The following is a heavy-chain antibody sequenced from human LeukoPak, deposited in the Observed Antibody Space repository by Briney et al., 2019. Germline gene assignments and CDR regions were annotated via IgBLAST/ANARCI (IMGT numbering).Heavy chain of an antibody. CDR1: GGSVSSSSYY. D-gene: IGHD5-18*01. V-gene: IGHV4-39*01. CDR2: IYYSGST. J-gene: IGHJ4*02. CDR3: ARLRGYSYGMFDY. Sequence: SETLSLTCTVSGGSVSSSSYYWGWIRQPPGKGLEWIGSIYYSGSTYYNPSLKSRVTISIDTSKNQFSLKLSSVTAADTAVYYCARLRGYSYGMFDYWGRGTLVTVSS.